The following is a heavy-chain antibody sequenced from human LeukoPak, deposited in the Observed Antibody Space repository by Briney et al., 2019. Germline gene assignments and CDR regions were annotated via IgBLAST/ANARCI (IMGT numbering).Heavy chain of an antibody. D-gene: IGHD2-15*01. CDR2: IIDSGST. CDR1: GGSISSGYW. V-gene: IGHV4-4*02. CDR3: ATYGPTSGGYTFEY. Sequence: SGTLSLTCAVSGGSISSGYWWSWVRQPPMKGLEWIGEIIDSGSTNYNPSLKGRITISLDKTKNQFSLNVNSVTAADTAVYYCATYGPTSGGYTFEYWGQGILVTVSS. J-gene: IGHJ4*02.